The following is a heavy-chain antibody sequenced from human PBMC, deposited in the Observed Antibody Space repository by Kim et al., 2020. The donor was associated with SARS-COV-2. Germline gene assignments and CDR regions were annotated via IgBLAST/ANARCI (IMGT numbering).Heavy chain of an antibody. J-gene: IGHJ6*02. Sequence: SVKVSCKASGGTFSSYAISWVRQAPGQGLEWMGGIIPIFGTANYAQKFQGRVTITADESTSSAYMELSSLRSEDTAVYYCARDRGYRGRYYYYYYGMDVWGQGTTVTVSS. D-gene: IGHD5-18*01. CDR2: IIPIFGTA. CDR1: GGTFSSYA. CDR3: ARDRGYRGRYYYYYYGMDV. V-gene: IGHV1-69*13.